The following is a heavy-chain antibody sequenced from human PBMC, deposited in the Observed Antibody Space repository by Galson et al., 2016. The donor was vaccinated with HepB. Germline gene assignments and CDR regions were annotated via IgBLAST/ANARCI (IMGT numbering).Heavy chain of an antibody. CDR1: GDSIKNYY. J-gene: IGHJ4*02. Sequence: SETLSLTCTVSGDSIKNYYWTWIRQPPGKGLEWIGYMYHSGPPTYSPPLRSRVAMSVDTSENQFALKLTSVTAADTAMYYCAGSSPSGDFWVQGTLVTVSS. D-gene: IGHD2-2*01. CDR3: AGSSPSGDF. CDR2: MYHSGPP. V-gene: IGHV4-59*03.